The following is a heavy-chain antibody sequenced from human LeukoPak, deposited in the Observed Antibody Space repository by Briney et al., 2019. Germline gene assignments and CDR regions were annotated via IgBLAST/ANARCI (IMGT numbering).Heavy chain of an antibody. Sequence: SVKVSCKASGGTFSSYAISWVRQAPGQGLEWMGGIIPIFGTANYAQKFQGRVTITTDESTSTAYMELSSLRSEDTAVYYCARAVIVGATRSYFDYWGQGTLVTVSS. J-gene: IGHJ4*02. CDR2: IIPIFGTA. CDR3: ARAVIVGATRSYFDY. CDR1: GGTFSSYA. D-gene: IGHD1-26*01. V-gene: IGHV1-69*05.